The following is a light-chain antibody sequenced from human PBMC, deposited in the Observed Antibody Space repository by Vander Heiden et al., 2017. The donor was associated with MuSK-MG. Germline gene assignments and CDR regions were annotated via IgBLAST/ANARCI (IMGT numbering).Light chain of an antibody. J-gene: IGKJ1*01. V-gene: IGKV4-1*01. Sequence: IAVIQSSDSMPSALVETATITCNAGRRPLSFKNNSHYFAWYQQKSGKPPRLLIYWASTRESGVPDRFSGSGSGTDFTLTINSLQAEDAAVYFCQQYYSVPWTFGQGTRVEIK. CDR2: WAS. CDR1: RRPLSFKNNSHY. CDR3: QQYYSVPWT.